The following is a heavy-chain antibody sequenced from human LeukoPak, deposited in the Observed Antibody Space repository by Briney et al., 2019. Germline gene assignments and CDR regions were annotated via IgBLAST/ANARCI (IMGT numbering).Heavy chain of an antibody. J-gene: IGHJ4*02. CDR2: IYYSGST. CDR1: GGSISTSDYY. D-gene: IGHD6-19*01. V-gene: IGHV4-39*01. CDR3: ARHASGWYTD. Sequence: PSETLSLTCAVSGGSISTSDYYWGWIRQPPGKGLEWIGSIYYSGSTYYNPFLKSRLTISGDTSKNQFSLKLSSVTTADTAVYYCARHASGWYTDWGQGTLVTVSS.